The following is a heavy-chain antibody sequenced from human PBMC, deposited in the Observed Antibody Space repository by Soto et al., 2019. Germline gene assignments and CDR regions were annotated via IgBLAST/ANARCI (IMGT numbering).Heavy chain of an antibody. CDR1: GYSFTIYW. V-gene: IGHV5-51*01. Sequence: PGESLKISCKGSGYSFTIYWIAWVRQMPGKGLECMGIIYPGDSDTRYSPSFEGQVTISADKSINTAYLQWSSLKASDSAMYYCARPFDTSGWYDHWGQGTLVTAPQ. D-gene: IGHD6-19*01. CDR3: ARPFDTSGWYDH. J-gene: IGHJ5*02. CDR2: IYPGDSDT.